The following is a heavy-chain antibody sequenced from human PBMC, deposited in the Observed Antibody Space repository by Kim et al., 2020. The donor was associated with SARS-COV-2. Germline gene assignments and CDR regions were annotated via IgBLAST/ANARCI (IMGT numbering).Heavy chain of an antibody. J-gene: IGHJ4*02. D-gene: IGHD4-17*01. CDR3: ARITATVTPDFDY. V-gene: IGHV4-39*01. Sequence: LKGRVTISVDTSKNLFSLQLSSVTAADTAVYYCARITATVTPDFDYWGQGILVTVSS.